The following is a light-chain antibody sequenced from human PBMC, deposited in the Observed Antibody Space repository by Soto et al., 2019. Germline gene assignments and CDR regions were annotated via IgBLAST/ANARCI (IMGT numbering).Light chain of an antibody. V-gene: IGKV3-20*01. Sequence: EIVLTQSPGTLSLSPGERATLSCRASQSISSSYLAWYQQKPGQAPRLLIYGASSRATGIPDRFSGSGSGTDFTLTISRLEPEDFAVYYCQRYVGAFGPGTTVAIK. J-gene: IGKJ3*01. CDR3: QRYVGA. CDR1: QSISSSY. CDR2: GAS.